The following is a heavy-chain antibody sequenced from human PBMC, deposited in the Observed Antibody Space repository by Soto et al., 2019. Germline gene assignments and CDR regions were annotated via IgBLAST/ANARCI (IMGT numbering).Heavy chain of an antibody. CDR1: GGTLSSYA. J-gene: IGHJ6*02. CDR3: ARYIVSSGVTWNYYYGMDV. D-gene: IGHD2-21*02. Sequence: SVKVSCKASGGTLSSYAISWVRQAPGQGLEWMGGIIPIFGTANYAQKFQGRVTITADKSTSTAYMELSSLRSEDTAVYYCARYIVSSGVTWNYYYGMDVWGQGTTVTVSS. V-gene: IGHV1-69*06. CDR2: IIPIFGTA.